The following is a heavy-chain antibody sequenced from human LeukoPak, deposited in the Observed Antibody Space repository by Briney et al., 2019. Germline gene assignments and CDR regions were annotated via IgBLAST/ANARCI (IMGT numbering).Heavy chain of an antibody. D-gene: IGHD3-10*01. J-gene: IGHJ5*02. CDR1: GGSISSSSYY. CDR3: TKSMVRGTPLRWFDP. Sequence: SETLSLTCTVSGGSISSSSYYWGWIRQPPGKGLEWIGSIYYSGSTYYNPSLKSRLTISIDTSKNQFSLKLSSVTAADTAVYYCTKSMVRGTPLRWFDPWGQGTLVTVSS. V-gene: IGHV4-39*07. CDR2: IYYSGST.